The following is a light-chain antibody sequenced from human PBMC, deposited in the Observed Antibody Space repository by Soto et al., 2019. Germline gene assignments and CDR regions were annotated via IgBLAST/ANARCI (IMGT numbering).Light chain of an antibody. Sequence: EIVMTQSPAPLSLSPGERATLSCRASQSVGKYLVWYQQKPGQAPRLLIYDASNRATGIPARFSGSGSGTEFTLTISSLQSEDFAVYYCQQYNKWPITFGQGTRL. CDR3: QQYNKWPIT. CDR1: QSVGKY. V-gene: IGKV3D-15*01. J-gene: IGKJ5*01. CDR2: DAS.